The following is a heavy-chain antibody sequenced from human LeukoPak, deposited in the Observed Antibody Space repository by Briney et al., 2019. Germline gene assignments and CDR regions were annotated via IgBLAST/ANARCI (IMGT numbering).Heavy chain of an antibody. J-gene: IGHJ4*02. D-gene: IGHD1-26*01. V-gene: IGHV4-34*01. CDR2: INHSGST. CDR1: GESFSGYY. Sequence: SETLSLTCAVYGESFSGYYWSWIRQPPGKGLEWIGEINHSGSTNYNPSLKSRVTISVDTSKNQFSLKLSPVAAADTAVYYCARGGRQGDYWGQGTLVTVSS. CDR3: ARGGRQGDY.